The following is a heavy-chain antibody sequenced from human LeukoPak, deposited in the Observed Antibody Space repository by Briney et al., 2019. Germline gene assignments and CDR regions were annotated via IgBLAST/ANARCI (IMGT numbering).Heavy chain of an antibody. CDR2: IIGSGGST. J-gene: IGHJ4*02. Sequence: PGGSLRLSCAASGFTFSSYSMSWVRQAPGKGLEWVSGIIGSGGSTDYADSVKGRFTISRDNSKNTLYLQMNSLRVEDTAVYYCAKDPGYQVVYCFDYWGQGTLVTVSS. CDR1: GFTFSSYS. CDR3: AKDPGYQVVYCFDY. D-gene: IGHD2-2*01. V-gene: IGHV3-23*01.